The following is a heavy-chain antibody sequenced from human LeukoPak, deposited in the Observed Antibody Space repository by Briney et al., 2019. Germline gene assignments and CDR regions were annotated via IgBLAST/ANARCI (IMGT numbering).Heavy chain of an antibody. D-gene: IGHD4-17*01. Sequence: PGAPLRHSCAASGFTFSSHVMNWVRQAPGKGLAWISSFSGDSDRTFYADSVKGRFTISRDNSKNTLYLQMNSLRAEDTALYYCARRAVTVTTSWGAFDAWGQGTMVTVSS. CDR3: ARRAVTVTTSWGAFDA. CDR2: FSGDSDRT. J-gene: IGHJ3*01. CDR1: GFTFSSHV. V-gene: IGHV3-23*01.